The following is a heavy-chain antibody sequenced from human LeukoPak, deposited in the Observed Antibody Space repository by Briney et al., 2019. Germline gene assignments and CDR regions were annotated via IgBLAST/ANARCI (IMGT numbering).Heavy chain of an antibody. CDR1: GFTFSSYG. CDR2: IGGTGYST. D-gene: IGHD3-22*01. CDR3: AKVMNMIVVASIDS. J-gene: IGHJ4*02. V-gene: IGHV3-23*01. Sequence: GGSLRLSCAASGFTFSSYGTSWVRQAPGKGLEWVSAIGGTGYSTYYADSVKGRFSISRDNSKNTLYLHMDSLRAEDTAVYYCAKVMNMIVVASIDSWGQGILVTVSS.